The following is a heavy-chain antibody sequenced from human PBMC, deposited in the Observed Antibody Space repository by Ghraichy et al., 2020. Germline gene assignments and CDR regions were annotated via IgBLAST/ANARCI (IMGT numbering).Heavy chain of an antibody. D-gene: IGHD3-10*01. J-gene: IGHJ4*02. Sequence: SETLSLTCTVSGGSVTSSSDYWGWIRQPPGKGPEWIGTIHFGGSTYYNPSLKSRVTISADTSRNQLSLKLTSVTAADTAVYCCARQVSGSGTYALKIDYWGQGTLVTVSS. CDR1: GGSVTSSSDY. V-gene: IGHV4-39*01. CDR2: IHFGGST. CDR3: ARQVSGSGTYALKIDY.